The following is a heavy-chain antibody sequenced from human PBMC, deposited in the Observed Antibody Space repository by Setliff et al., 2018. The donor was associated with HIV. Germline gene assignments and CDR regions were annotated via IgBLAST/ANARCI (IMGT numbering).Heavy chain of an antibody. CDR3: ARRDGYSYGFYFDY. V-gene: IGHV4-34*01. Sequence: KPSETLSLTCTVYGGSFSGYYWSWIRQPPGKGLEWIGEINHRGSTNHRGSTNYNPSLKSRVTLSVDTSKNQFSLKLSSVTAADTAVYYCARRDGYSYGFYFDYWGQGTLVTVSS. D-gene: IGHD5-18*01. CDR2: INHRGSTNHRGST. CDR1: GGSFSGYY. J-gene: IGHJ4*02.